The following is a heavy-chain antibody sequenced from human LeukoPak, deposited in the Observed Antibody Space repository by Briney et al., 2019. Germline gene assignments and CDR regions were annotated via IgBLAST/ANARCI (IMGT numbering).Heavy chain of an antibody. J-gene: IGHJ6*02. Sequence: GGSLRLSCAASGFTFSNAWMSWVRQAPGKGLEWVGRIKSKTDGGTTDYAAPVKGRFTISRDDSKNTLYLQMNSLKTEGTAVYYCARDLSLGLLWFGELHYGMDVWGQGTTVTVSS. CDR2: IKSKTDGGTT. V-gene: IGHV3-15*01. CDR3: ARDLSLGLLWFGELHYGMDV. CDR1: GFTFSNAW. D-gene: IGHD3-10*01.